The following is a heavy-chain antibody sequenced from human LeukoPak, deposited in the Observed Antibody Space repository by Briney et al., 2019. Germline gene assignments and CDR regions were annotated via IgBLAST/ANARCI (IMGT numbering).Heavy chain of an antibody. CDR1: GFTFSSYE. D-gene: IGHD3-10*01. Sequence: PGGSLRLSCAASGFTFSSYEMNWVRQAPGKGLEWVSYISSSGSTIHYADSVKGRFTISRDSAKNSVDLQMNSLRDEDTAVYYCARGRTYGLGGDYWGQGTLVTVSS. V-gene: IGHV3-48*03. CDR3: ARGRTYGLGGDY. J-gene: IGHJ4*02. CDR2: ISSSGSTI.